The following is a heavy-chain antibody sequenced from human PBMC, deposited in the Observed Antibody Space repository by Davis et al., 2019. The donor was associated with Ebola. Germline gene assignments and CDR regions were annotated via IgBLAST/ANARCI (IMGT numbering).Heavy chain of an antibody. D-gene: IGHD4-11*01. V-gene: IGHV3-30*04. Sequence: GESLKISCAASGFTFSSYAMHWVRQAPGKGLEWVAVISYDGSNKYYADSVKGRFTISRDNSKNTLYLQMNSLRAEDTAVYYCAKHYSNYVYYYYYGMDVWGQGTTVTVSS. J-gene: IGHJ6*02. CDR2: ISYDGSNK. CDR3: AKHYSNYVYYYYYGMDV. CDR1: GFTFSSYA.